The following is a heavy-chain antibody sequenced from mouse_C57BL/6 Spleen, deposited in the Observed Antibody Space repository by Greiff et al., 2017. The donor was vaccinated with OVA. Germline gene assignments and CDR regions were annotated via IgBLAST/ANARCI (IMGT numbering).Heavy chain of an antibody. J-gene: IGHJ3*01. Sequence: VQLQQSGPELVKPGASVKMSCKASGYTFTDYNMHWVKQSHGKRLEWIGYINPNNGGTSYNQKFKGKATLTVNQSSCPAYMELRSLTSEDSAVYSCARQRGPWFAYWGPGTLVPVSA. D-gene: IGHD3-3*01. CDR1: GYTFTDYN. CDR3: ARQRGPWFAY. CDR2: INPNNGGT. V-gene: IGHV1-22*01.